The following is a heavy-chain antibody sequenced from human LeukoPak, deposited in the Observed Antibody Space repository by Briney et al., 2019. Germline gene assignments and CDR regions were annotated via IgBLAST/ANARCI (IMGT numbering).Heavy chain of an antibody. V-gene: IGHV3-48*01. Sequence: GGSLRLSCAASGFTSSTYSMNWVRQAPGKGLEWVSYISGSSSTIYYADSVKGRFTISRDNAKNSVHLQMNSLRAEDTAVYYCARAIAAAEDYWGQGTLVTVSS. D-gene: IGHD6-13*01. J-gene: IGHJ4*02. CDR2: ISGSSSTI. CDR1: GFTSSTYS. CDR3: ARAIAAAEDY.